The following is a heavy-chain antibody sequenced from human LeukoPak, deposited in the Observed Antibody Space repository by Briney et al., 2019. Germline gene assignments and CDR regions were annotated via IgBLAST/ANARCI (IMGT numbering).Heavy chain of an antibody. CDR2: IYYSGST. Sequence: PSETLSLTCTVSGGSISSYYWSWIRQPPGKGLEWIGYIYYSGSTNYNPSLKSRVTISVDTSKNQFSLKLNSVTAADTAVYYCASSRYGDYGSWFDPWGQGTLVTVSS. D-gene: IGHD4-17*01. V-gene: IGHV4-59*01. CDR3: ASSRYGDYGSWFDP. CDR1: GGSISSYY. J-gene: IGHJ5*02.